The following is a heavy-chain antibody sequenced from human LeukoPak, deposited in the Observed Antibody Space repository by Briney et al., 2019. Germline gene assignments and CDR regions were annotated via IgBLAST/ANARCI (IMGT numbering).Heavy chain of an antibody. J-gene: IGHJ4*02. D-gene: IGHD3-22*01. V-gene: IGHV4-59*01. CDR1: GGSIINSY. CDR3: ATHPSTEVVPYYFDY. Sequence: SETLSLTCTASGGSIINSYFTWIRQFPGKRLEWVGYFYYSGTTSYNPSLKSRVTISLDKSKNQFSLKLNSVTAADTAVYYCATHPSTEVVPYYFDYWGQGTAVTVSS. CDR2: FYYSGTT.